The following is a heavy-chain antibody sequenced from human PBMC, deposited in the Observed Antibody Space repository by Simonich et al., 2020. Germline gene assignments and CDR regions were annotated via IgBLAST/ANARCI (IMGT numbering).Heavy chain of an antibody. CDR2: INQNSGGT. CDR1: GYTFPGYY. J-gene: IGHJ3*02. V-gene: IGHV1-2*06. CDR3: ARDTFLGYCSSTSCYDAFDI. Sequence: QVQLVQSGAEVKKPGASVKVSCKASGYTFPGYYMHWVRQAPGQGLEGMGQINQNSGGTNYAQKVQGRVTMTRDTSSSTAYMELSRLRSDDTAVYYCARDTFLGYCSSTSCYDAFDIWGQGTMVTVSS. D-gene: IGHD2-2*01.